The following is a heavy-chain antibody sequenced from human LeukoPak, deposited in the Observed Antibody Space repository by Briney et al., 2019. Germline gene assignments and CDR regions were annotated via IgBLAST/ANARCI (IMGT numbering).Heavy chain of an antibody. CDR1: GGTFSSYA. V-gene: IGHV1-69*13. CDR2: IIPIFGTA. CDR3: ATHGMTTGRYNWFDP. J-gene: IGHJ5*02. Sequence: SVKVSCKASGGTFSSYAISGVRQAPGQGLEWMGGIIPIFGTANYAQKFQGRVTITADESTSTAYMELSSLRSEDTAVYYCATHGMTTGRYNWFDPWGQGTLVTVSS. D-gene: IGHD4-11*01.